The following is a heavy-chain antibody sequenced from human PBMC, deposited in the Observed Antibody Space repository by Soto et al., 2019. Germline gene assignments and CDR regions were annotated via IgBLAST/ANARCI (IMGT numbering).Heavy chain of an antibody. CDR1: GFTFSSYE. CDR2: ISSSGSTI. CDR3: ARDSPGYCSSTSCYVSAFDI. D-gene: IGHD2-2*01. V-gene: IGHV3-48*03. J-gene: IGHJ3*02. Sequence: PGGSLRLSCAASGFTFSSYEMNWVRQAPGKGLEWVSYISSSGSTIYYADSVKGRFTISRDNAKNSLYLQMNSLRAEDTAVYYCARDSPGYCSSTSCYVSAFDIWGQGTMVPVSS.